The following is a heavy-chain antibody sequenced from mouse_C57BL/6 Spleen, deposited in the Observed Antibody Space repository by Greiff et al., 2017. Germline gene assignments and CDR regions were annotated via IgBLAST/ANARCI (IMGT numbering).Heavy chain of an antibody. D-gene: IGHD2-3*01. J-gene: IGHJ3*01. CDR2: ISGGGSYT. Sequence: EVKLMESGGDLVKPGGSLKLSCAASGFTFSSYCMSWVRQTPDKRLEWVATISGGGSYTYYLDSVKGRFTISRDNAKNTLYLQMSSLKSEDTAMYYCASAYDDTGIDYWGQGTLVTVSA. CDR3: ASAYDDTGIDY. V-gene: IGHV5-6*01. CDR1: GFTFSSYC.